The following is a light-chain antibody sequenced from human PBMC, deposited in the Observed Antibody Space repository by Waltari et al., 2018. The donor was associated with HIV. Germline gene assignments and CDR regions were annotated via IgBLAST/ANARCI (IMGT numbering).Light chain of an antibody. CDR3: QAWDSSTGV. Sequence: SYELTQPPSVSVSPGQTASITCPGDKLGDKYFCGYQQWPGQSPVLVIYQDTKRPSGIPERFSGSNSGNTATLTISGTQALDEADYYCQAWDSSTGVFGGGTKLTVL. CDR1: KLGDKY. CDR2: QDT. J-gene: IGLJ2*01. V-gene: IGLV3-1*01.